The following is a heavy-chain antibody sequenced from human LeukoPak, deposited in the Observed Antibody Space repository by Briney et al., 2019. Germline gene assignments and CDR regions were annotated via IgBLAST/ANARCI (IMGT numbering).Heavy chain of an antibody. J-gene: IGHJ3*02. CDR1: GYTFTSYG. D-gene: IGHD2-2*01. Sequence: ASVKVSCKASGYTFTSYGISWVRQAPGQGLEWMGWVNPKSGDTNYAQKFQGRVTMTRDTYIATAYMELARLTSDDTAVYYCARDRGVPGPGNAYDIWGQGTMITVSS. V-gene: IGHV1-2*02. CDR2: VNPKSGDT. CDR3: ARDRGVPGPGNAYDI.